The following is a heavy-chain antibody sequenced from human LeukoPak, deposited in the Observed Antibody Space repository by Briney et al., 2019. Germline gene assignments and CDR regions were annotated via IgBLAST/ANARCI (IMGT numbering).Heavy chain of an antibody. CDR1: GGSISSYY. V-gene: IGHV4-59*01. CDR3: ARGGYYDVLTGYYVYLDY. D-gene: IGHD3-9*01. Sequence: SETLSLTCTVSGGSISSYYWNWTRQPPGKGLEWIGYIHYSGNTNYSPSLKSRVTISVDTSKNQFSLYLSSVTAADTAVYYCARGGYYDVLTGYYVYLDYWGQGTLITVSS. J-gene: IGHJ4*02. CDR2: IHYSGNT.